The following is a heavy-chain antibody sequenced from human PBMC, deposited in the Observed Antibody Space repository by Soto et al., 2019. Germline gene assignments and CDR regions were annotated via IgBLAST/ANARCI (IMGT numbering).Heavy chain of an antibody. CDR1: GSTFTRYA. J-gene: IGHJ4*02. CDR2: INDXNGNT. V-gene: IGHV1-18*01. Sequence: GXSVKVSCKASGSTFTRYAIGWVRQAPGQGLQWMXWINDXNGNTNHAQKXXGRVTTTXXKSKSTAYMELRSMRSDDTAVYYCAREGPTEDYWGQGTLVTVSS. CDR3: AREGPTEDY.